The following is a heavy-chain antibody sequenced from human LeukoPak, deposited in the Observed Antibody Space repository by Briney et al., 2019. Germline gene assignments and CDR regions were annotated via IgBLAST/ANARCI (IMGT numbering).Heavy chain of an antibody. CDR2: IYYSGST. V-gene: IGHV4-39*07. D-gene: IGHD3-10*01. CDR3: ARDTILSGSPLDY. Sequence: SETLSLTCTVSGGSLSSHYYWAWIRQPPGKGLEWIGTIYYSGSTYHNPSLKSRVTISVDTSKNQFSLKLSSVTAADTAVYYCARDTILSGSPLDYWGQGTLVTVSS. CDR1: GGSLSSHYY. J-gene: IGHJ4*02.